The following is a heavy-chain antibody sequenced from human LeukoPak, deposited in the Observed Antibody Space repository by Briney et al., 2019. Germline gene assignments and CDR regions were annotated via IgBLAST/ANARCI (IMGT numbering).Heavy chain of an antibody. V-gene: IGHV3-23*01. D-gene: IGHD3-3*01. J-gene: IGHJ4*02. CDR1: GFTFSSYA. CDR2: ISGSGTST. Sequence: GGSLRLSCAASGFTFSSYAMSWVRQAPGKGLEWVSTISGSGTSTYYSDSVKGRFTISRDNSKNTLYLQLNSLRAEDTAVYYCAKGFEGLRIPFDSWGQGTLVTVSS. CDR3: AKGFEGLRIPFDS.